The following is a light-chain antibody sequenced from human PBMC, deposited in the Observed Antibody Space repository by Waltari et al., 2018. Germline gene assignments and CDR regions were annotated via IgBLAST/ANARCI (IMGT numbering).Light chain of an antibody. CDR2: SNN. V-gene: IGLV1-44*01. Sequence: QSVLTQPPSASGTPGQRVTISCSGSSSNIGSNTVNWHQQLPGTAPNLLIYSNNQRPSGVPDRFSGSKSGTSASLAISGLQSEDEADYYCAAWDDSLNGVVFGGGTKLTVL. CDR3: AAWDDSLNGVV. CDR1: SSNIGSNT. J-gene: IGLJ2*01.